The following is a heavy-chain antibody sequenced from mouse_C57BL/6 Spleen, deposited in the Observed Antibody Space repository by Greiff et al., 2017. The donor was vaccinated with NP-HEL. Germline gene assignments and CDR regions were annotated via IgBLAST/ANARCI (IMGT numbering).Heavy chain of an antibody. J-gene: IGHJ4*01. V-gene: IGHV5-17*01. D-gene: IGHD3-3*01. CDR3: ARRGDVGAMDY. CDR2: ISSGSSTI. CDR1: GFTFSDYG. Sequence: EVQLVESGGGLVKPGGSLKLSCAASGFTFSDYGMHWVRQAPEKGLGGVAYISSGSSTIYYADTVKGRFTISRDNAKNTLFLQMTSLRSEYTAMYYCARRGDVGAMDYWGQGTSVTVSS.